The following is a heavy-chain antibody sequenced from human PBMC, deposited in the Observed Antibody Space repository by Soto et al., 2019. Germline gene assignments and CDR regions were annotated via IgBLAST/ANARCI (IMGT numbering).Heavy chain of an antibody. CDR3: ARADNGYSSSYFDY. V-gene: IGHV1-46*01. Sequence: QVQLVQSGAEVKKPGASVKVSCKASGYTFTSYYMHWVRQAPGQGLEWMGIINPSGGSTSYAPKFPCRVTMTRETSTSTVYMELSSLRSEDTAVYYCARADNGYSSSYFDYWGQGTLVTVSS. CDR2: INPSGGST. CDR1: GYTFTSYY. J-gene: IGHJ4*02. D-gene: IGHD6-6*01.